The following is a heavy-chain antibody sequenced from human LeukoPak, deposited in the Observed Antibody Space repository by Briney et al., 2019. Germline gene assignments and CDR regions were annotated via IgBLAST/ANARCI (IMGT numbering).Heavy chain of an antibody. CDR1: GGSINSPSSY. CDR3: ARDGIAVTGTGFDF. J-gene: IGHJ4*02. V-gene: IGHV4-39*07. Sequence: PSETLSLTCTVSGGSINSPSSYWGWIRQPPGKGLEWIGSIYYGGNSYYNPSLKSRVTISVDTSKNQFSLQMRSVTAADTAVYYCARDGIAVTGTGFDFWGQGTLVTASS. D-gene: IGHD6-19*01. CDR2: IYYGGNS.